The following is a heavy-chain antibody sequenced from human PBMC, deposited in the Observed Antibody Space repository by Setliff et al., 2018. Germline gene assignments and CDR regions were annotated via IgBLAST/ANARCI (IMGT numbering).Heavy chain of an antibody. Sequence: SETLSLTCSVSGDYISGSRYYWAWIRQPPGKGLEWIGSIYSGGSTYLNPSLRGRVTISVDTAKNQLSPRLRSVTAADTAVYYCARHDARGYYYYMDVWGEGTTVTVSS. J-gene: IGHJ6*03. D-gene: IGHD3-10*01. V-gene: IGHV4-39*07. CDR3: ARHDARGYYYYMDV. CDR2: IYSGGST. CDR1: GDYISGSRYY.